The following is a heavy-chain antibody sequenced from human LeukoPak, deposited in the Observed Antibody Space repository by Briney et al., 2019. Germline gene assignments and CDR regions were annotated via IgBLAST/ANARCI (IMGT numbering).Heavy chain of an antibody. V-gene: IGHV1-18*01. D-gene: IGHD2-2*01. CDR3: ATVGRDIVVVPAAYFDY. CDR1: GYTFTSYG. J-gene: IGHJ4*02. Sequence: ASVKVSCKASGYTFTSYGISWVRQAPGQGLEWMGWISAYNGNTNYAQKLQGRVTMTEDTSTDTAYMELSSLRSEDTAVYYCATVGRDIVVVPAAYFDYWGQGTLVTVSS. CDR2: ISAYNGNT.